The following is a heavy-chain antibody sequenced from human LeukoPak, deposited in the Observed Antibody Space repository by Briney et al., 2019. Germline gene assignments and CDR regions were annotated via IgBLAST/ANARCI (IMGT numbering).Heavy chain of an antibody. CDR1: GGSIRNSSFF. CDR2: IYYSGSA. D-gene: IGHD2-2*01. J-gene: IGHJ4*02. V-gene: IGHV4-39*02. CDR3: ATEDVVVPTAAQRLIDF. Sequence: SEILSLTCTVSGGSIRNSSFFWGWVRQSPGKGLEWIASIYYSGSAYYNPSLKSRVTITLDTSKNQFSLTLNSVTAADTAVYYCATEDVVVPTAAQRLIDFWGQGKLVTVSS.